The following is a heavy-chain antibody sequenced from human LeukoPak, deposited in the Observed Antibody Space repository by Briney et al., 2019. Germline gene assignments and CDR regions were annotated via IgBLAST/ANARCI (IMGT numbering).Heavy chain of an antibody. D-gene: IGHD3-10*01. J-gene: IGHJ4*02. CDR1: GDSVSSNDAA. Sequence: SQTLSLTCAISGDSVSSNDAAWNWIRQSPSGGLEWLGRTFYRSKWYYDSAVSVKSRITINPDTSKNQFSLQLNSVTPEDTAVYYCARENTLVRGTRNPFDYWGRGTLVTVSS. CDR3: ARENTLVRGTRNPFDY. CDR2: TFYRSKWYY. V-gene: IGHV6-1*01.